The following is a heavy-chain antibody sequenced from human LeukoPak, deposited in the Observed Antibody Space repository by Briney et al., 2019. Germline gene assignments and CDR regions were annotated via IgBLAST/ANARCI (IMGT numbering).Heavy chain of an antibody. CDR2: ISAYNGNT. D-gene: IGHD3-10*01. CDR3: ARDSPDGSGTYYNDSPDY. J-gene: IGHJ4*02. Sequence: ASVKVSCKASGYTFSSYGISWVRQAPGLGLEWMGWISAYNGNTNYRQKLQGRVTMTTDTSTSTAYMDLRSLRSDDTAIYYCARDSPDGSGTYYNDSPDYWGQGTLVTASS. V-gene: IGHV1-18*01. CDR1: GYTFSSYG.